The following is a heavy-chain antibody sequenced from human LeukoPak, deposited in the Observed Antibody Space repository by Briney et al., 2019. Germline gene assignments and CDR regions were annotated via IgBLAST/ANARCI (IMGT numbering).Heavy chain of an antibody. CDR1: GFTFSSYG. CDR3: AKARIAAAGYGTLFDY. CDR2: IRYDGSNK. J-gene: IGHJ4*02. D-gene: IGHD6-13*01. V-gene: IGHV3-30*02. Sequence: PGGSLRLSCAASGFTFSSYGMHWVRQAPGKGLEWVAFIRYDGSNKYYADSAKGRFTISRDNSKNTLYLQMNSLRAEDTAVYYCAKARIAAAGYGTLFDYWGQGTLVTVSS.